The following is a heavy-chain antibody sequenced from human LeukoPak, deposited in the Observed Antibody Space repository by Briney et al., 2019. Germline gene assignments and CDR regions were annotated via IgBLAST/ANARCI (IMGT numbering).Heavy chain of an antibody. CDR1: GYSISSGYY. J-gene: IGHJ6*03. CDR3: AREVTGTTNYYYYYYMDV. CDR2: IFHSGST. Sequence: PSETLSLTCTVSGYSISSGYYWGWIRQPPGKGLEWSGSIFHSGSTYYNPSLKSRVTISVDTSKNQFSLELSSVTAADTAVYYCAREVTGTTNYYYYYYMDVGGKGTTVIVYS. V-gene: IGHV4-38-2*02. D-gene: IGHD1-20*01.